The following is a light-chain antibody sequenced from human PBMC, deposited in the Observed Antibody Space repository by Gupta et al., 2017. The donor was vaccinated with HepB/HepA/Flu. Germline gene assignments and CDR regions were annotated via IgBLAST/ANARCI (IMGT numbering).Light chain of an antibody. CDR1: TGAVTSGHY. CDR2: DTS. CDR3: WLSDSGARV. J-gene: IGLJ3*02. Sequence: QAVVTQEPSLTVSPGGTVTLTCGSSTGAVTSGHYPYWFQQKPGQAPRTLIYDTSNKHSWTPARFSGSLRGGKAALTLSGAQTEDEDEYYCWLSDSGARVFGGGTKLTVL. V-gene: IGLV7-46*01.